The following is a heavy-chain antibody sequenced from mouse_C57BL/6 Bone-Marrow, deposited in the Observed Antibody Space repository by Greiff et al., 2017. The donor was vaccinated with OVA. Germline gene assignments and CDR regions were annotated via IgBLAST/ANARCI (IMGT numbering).Heavy chain of an antibody. CDR2: IWGVGST. V-gene: IGHV2-6*01. J-gene: IGHJ3*01. CDR3: ASGGYGTWFAY. CDR1: GFSLTSYG. D-gene: IGHD1-1*01. Sequence: VKVVESGPGLVAPSQSLSITCTVSGFSLTSYGVDWVRQSPGKGLEWLGVIWGVGSTNYNSALKSRLSISKDNSKSQVFLKMNSLQTDDTAMYYCASGGYGTWFAYWGQGTLVTVSA.